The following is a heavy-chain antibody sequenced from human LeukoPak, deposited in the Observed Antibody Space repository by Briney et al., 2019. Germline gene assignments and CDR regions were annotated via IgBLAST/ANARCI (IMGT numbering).Heavy chain of an antibody. V-gene: IGHV3-20*04. CDR3: ARVDFSSTWGNWFDP. CDR2: INWNGGST. J-gene: IGHJ5*02. CDR1: GFTFDDYG. D-gene: IGHD6-13*01. Sequence: GGSLRLSCAASGFTFDDYGMSWVRQAPGKGLEWVSGINWNGGSTGYADSVKGRFTISRNNAKNSLYLQMNSLRVEDTAFYYCARVDFSSTWGNWFDPWGQGTLVTVSS.